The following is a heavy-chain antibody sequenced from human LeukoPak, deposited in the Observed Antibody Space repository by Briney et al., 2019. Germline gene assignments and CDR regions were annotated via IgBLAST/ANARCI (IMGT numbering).Heavy chain of an antibody. V-gene: IGHV3-53*01. CDR2: IYSGGST. Sequence: GGSLRLSCAASGFTVISNYMNWVRQAPGKGLEWVSLIYSGGSTYYADSVKGRFTISRDSSKNTLYLQMNSLRVEDTAVYYCARGGDQWEPTHFDSWGLGTLVTVSS. J-gene: IGHJ4*02. CDR3: ARGGDQWEPTHFDS. CDR1: GFTVISNY. D-gene: IGHD1-26*01.